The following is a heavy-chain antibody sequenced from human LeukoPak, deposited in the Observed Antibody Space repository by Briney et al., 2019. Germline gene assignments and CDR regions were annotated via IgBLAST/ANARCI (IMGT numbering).Heavy chain of an antibody. D-gene: IGHD3-3*01. CDR1: GFAFSSYS. J-gene: IGHJ4*02. CDR3: AKPYDFWSSFDY. V-gene: IGHV3-23*01. Sequence: GGSLRLSCAASGFAFSSYSMSWVRQAPGKGLEWVSAISGSGSSTYYADSVKGRFTISRDNSKNTLYLQMNSLRAEDTAVYYCAKPYDFWSSFDYWGQGTLVTVSS. CDR2: ISGSGSST.